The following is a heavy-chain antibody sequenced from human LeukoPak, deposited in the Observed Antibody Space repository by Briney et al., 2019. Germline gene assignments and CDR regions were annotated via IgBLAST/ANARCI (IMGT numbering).Heavy chain of an antibody. Sequence: QSGGSLRLSCAASGFTVSSNYMSWVRLAPGKGLEWVSVIYRDGSTYYADSVKGRFTISRDNSKNTLYLQMNSLRAEDTAVYYCAKDLPRWGAKGGGDYWGQGTLVTVSS. V-gene: IGHV3-66*01. CDR1: GFTVSSNY. CDR3: AKDLPRWGAKGGGDY. J-gene: IGHJ4*02. CDR2: IYRDGST. D-gene: IGHD7-27*01.